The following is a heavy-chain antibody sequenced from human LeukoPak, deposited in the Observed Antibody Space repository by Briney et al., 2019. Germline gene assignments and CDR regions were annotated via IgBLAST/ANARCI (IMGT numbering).Heavy chain of an antibody. Sequence: GDSVKVSCKASGYTFTGYYMHWVRQAPGQGLEWMGRINPNSGGTNYAQKFQDRVTMTRDTSISTAYMELISLRSDDTAVYYCARDTGTVTNPKFDPWGQGTLVTVSS. CDR3: ARDTGTVTNPKFDP. V-gene: IGHV1-2*06. D-gene: IGHD4-17*01. CDR1: GYTFTGYY. J-gene: IGHJ5*02. CDR2: INPNSGGT.